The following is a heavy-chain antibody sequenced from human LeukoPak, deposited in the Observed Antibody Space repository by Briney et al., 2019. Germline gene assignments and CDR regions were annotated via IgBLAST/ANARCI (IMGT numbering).Heavy chain of an antibody. J-gene: IGHJ6*02. CDR2: ISSDGSSI. CDR3: ARQLREGSSGWLYYYYSMDV. Sequence: GGSLRLSCTASGFSFSRYSMNWVRQAPGKGLEWVSYISSDGSSIYYADSVKGRFTISRDNAKNSLYLQMNSLRAEDTAVYYCARQLREGSSGWLYYYYSMDVWAQGTTVTVSS. V-gene: IGHV3-48*04. D-gene: IGHD6-19*01. CDR1: GFSFSRYS.